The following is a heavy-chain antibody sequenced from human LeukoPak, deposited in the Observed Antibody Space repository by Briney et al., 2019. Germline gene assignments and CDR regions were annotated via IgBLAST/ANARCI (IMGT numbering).Heavy chain of an antibody. D-gene: IGHD2-2*01. CDR3: ARDRHCSSTSCYAPV. CDR2: IYSGGST. Sequence: GGSLRLSCAASGFTVSSNYMSWVRQAPGKGLEWVSVIYSGGSTYYADSVKGRFTISRDNSKNTLYLQMNSLRAEDTAVYYCARDRHCSSTSCYAPVWGQGTVVTVSS. J-gene: IGHJ4*02. CDR1: GFTVSSNY. V-gene: IGHV3-53*01.